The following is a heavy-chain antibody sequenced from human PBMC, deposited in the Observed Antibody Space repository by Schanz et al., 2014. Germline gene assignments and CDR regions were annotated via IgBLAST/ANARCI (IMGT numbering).Heavy chain of an antibody. D-gene: IGHD6-19*01. CDR2: ISSSSSYI. CDR3: AIIGVMVAVAGTRADY. J-gene: IGHJ4*02. V-gene: IGHV3-21*01. CDR1: GFTFTTHS. Sequence: EVQLVESGGGLVQPGGSLRLSCAASGFTFTTHSMTWVRQAPGKGLEWVSSISSSSSYIYYADSVKGRFTISRDNAKNSLYLQMNSLRAEDTAVYYCAIIGVMVAVAGTRADYWGQGTLVTVSS.